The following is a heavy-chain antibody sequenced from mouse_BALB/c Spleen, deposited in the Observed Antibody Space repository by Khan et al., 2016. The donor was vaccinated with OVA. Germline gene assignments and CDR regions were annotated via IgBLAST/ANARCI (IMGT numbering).Heavy chain of an antibody. V-gene: IGHV3-2*02. CDR2: ISYSGNT. D-gene: IGHD1-1*01. CDR3: ARVYGGDFDY. J-gene: IGHJ2*01. Sequence: EVELVESGPGLVKPSQSLSLTCTVTGYSITSDYAWNWIRQFPGNKLERMGYISYSGNTNYNPSLTSRISITRDTSAHPFFLTLNSVDTEDTATYYCARVYGGDFDYWGQGTTLTVSS. CDR1: GYSITSDYA.